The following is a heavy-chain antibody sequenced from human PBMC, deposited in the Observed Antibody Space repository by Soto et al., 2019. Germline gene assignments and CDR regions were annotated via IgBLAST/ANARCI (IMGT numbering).Heavy chain of an antibody. D-gene: IGHD3-10*01. Sequence: QVQLVQSGAEVRKPGSSVKVSCKASGGTFSRHAISWVRQAPGQGLEWMGGIIPMFGTANHAQKFQGRVTIIADESTSTAYMELSSLRSEDTAIYYCAKDKMRYYYGSGSYYNHWGQGTLVTVSS. CDR2: IIPMFGTA. V-gene: IGHV1-69*01. J-gene: IGHJ5*02. CDR1: GGTFSRHA. CDR3: AKDKMRYYYGSGSYYNH.